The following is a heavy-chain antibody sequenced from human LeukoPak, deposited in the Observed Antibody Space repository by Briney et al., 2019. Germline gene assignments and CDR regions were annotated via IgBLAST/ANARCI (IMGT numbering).Heavy chain of an antibody. CDR3: AKEDPLILSRADP. CDR1: GFTFSDYY. J-gene: IGHJ5*02. V-gene: IGHV3-11*01. D-gene: IGHD3/OR15-3a*01. CDR2: ISSSGSTI. Sequence: MAGGSLRLSCAASGFTFSDYYMSWIRQAPGKGLEWVSYISSSGSTIYYADSVKGRFTISRDNAKNSLYLQMNSLRAEDTAVYYCAKEDPLILSRADPWGQGTLVTVSS.